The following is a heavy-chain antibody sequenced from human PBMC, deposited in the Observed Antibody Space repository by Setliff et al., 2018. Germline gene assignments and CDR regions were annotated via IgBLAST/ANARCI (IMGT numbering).Heavy chain of an antibody. CDR1: GGFTSSFY. J-gene: IGHJ5*02. CDR3: ARDYQGGWFDP. Sequence: SETLSLTCTISGGFTSSFYWSWIRQAPGKGLEWIGYVDHSGSTNFSPSLKSRGTISVDTSKTQVSLTLTSVTAADTAVYFCARDYQGGWFDPWGPGTLVTVSS. D-gene: IGHD3-16*01. V-gene: IGHV4-59*01. CDR2: VDHSGST.